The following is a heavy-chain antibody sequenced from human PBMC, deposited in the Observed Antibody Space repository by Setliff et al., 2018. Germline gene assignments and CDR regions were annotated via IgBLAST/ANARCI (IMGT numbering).Heavy chain of an antibody. CDR2: INPNDGYT. J-gene: IGHJ4*02. D-gene: IGHD2-15*01. V-gene: IGHV1-46*01. Sequence: ASVKVSCKASGHSLTSNHFHWGRQAPGKGLEWMGTINPNDGYTIYAPAFQGRVAMTTDTSTGTAYMELSGLTSADTAIYYCIVNMVRPVTGLDSWGPGTLVTGLL. CDR1: GHSLTSNH. CDR3: IVNMVRPVTGLDS.